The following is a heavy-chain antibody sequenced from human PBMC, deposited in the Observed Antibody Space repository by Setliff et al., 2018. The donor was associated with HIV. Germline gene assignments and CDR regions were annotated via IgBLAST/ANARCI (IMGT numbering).Heavy chain of an antibody. V-gene: IGHV3-30*02. CDR2: IRYDSSNK. CDR3: AKGASGWSPDY. D-gene: IGHD6-19*01. CDR1: GFTFNDYG. Sequence: LRLSCVASGFTFNDYGMHWVRQAPGKGLEWVTFIRYDSSNKYYADSVKGRFTISRDNSKNMVFLQMNSLRPEDTALYYCAKGASGWSPDYWGQGTLVTVSS. J-gene: IGHJ4*02.